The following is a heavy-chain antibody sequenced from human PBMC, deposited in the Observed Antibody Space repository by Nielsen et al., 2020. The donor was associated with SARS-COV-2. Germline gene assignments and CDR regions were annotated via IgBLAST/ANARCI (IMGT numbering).Heavy chain of an antibody. CDR1: GGSFSGYY. J-gene: IGHJ3*02. CDR2: INHSGST. V-gene: IGHV4-34*01. D-gene: IGHD6-19*01. CDR3: ARVSSEGAGYAFDI. Sequence: SETLSLTCAVYGGSFSGYYWSWIRQPPGKGLEWIGEINHSGSTNYNPSLKSRVTISVDTSKNQFSLKLSSVTAADTAVYYCARVSSEGAGYAFDIWGQGTTVTVSS.